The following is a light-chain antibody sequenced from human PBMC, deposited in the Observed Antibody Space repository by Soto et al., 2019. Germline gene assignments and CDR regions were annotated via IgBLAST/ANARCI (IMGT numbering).Light chain of an antibody. CDR1: QSVLYSSNSKNY. CDR2: WAS. CDR3: QQYYSTPFT. V-gene: IGKV4-1*01. Sequence: DIVMTQSPDSLAGSLGERAAINCKSSQSVLYSSNSKNYLAWYQQKPGQPPKLLIYWASTRESGVPDRFSGSGSGTDFTLTISSLQAEDVAVYYCQQYYSTPFTFGPGTKVEI. J-gene: IGKJ3*01.